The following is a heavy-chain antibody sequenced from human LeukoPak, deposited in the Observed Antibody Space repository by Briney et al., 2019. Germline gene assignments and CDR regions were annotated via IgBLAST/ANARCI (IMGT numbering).Heavy chain of an antibody. CDR2: ISSSSSTK. D-gene: IGHD6-6*01. J-gene: IGHJ3*02. Sequence: GGSLRLSCAASGFTFSSYSMNWVRQAPGKGLEWVSYISSSSSTKYYADSVKGRFTISRDNAKNSLYLQMNSLRAEDTAVYYCAREYSNSSGKAFDIWGQGTMVTVSS. V-gene: IGHV3-48*04. CDR3: AREYSNSSGKAFDI. CDR1: GFTFSSYS.